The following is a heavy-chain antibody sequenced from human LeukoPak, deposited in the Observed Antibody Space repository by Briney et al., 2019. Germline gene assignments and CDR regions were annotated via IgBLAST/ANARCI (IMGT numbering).Heavy chain of an antibody. D-gene: IGHD6-19*01. CDR3: ARGSPSSSGWYGDY. Sequence: GASVKVSCKTSGYTFTGYYMHWVRQAPGQGLEWMGWINPNSVGTNYAQKFQGRVTMTRDTSISTAYMELSRLRSDDTAVYYCARGSPSSSGWYGDYWGQGTLVTVSS. J-gene: IGHJ4*02. CDR2: INPNSVGT. CDR1: GYTFTGYY. V-gene: IGHV1-2*02.